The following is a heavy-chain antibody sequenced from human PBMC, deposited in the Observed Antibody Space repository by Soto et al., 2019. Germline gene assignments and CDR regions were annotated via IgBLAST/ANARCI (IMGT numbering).Heavy chain of an antibody. CDR2: INPNSGGT. V-gene: IGHV1-2*04. J-gene: IGHJ4*02. CDR1: GYTFTGYY. CDR3: ARVGRGSSSWRITYFDY. Sequence: QVQLVQSGAEVKKPGASVKVSCKASGYTFTGYYMHWVRQAPGQGLEWMGWINPNSGGTNYAQKFQGWVTMTRDTSISTAYMELSRLRSDDTAVYYCARVGRGSSSWRITYFDYWGQGTLVTVSS. D-gene: IGHD6-13*01.